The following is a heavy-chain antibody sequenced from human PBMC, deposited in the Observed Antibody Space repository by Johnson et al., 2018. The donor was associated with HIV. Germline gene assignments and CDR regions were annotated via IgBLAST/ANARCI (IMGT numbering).Heavy chain of an antibody. CDR3: ARQQQLTHDAFDI. J-gene: IGHJ3*02. CDR1: GFTFSSYA. Sequence: EVQLVESGGGVVQPGRSLRLSCAASGFTFSSYAMHWVRQAPGKGLEWVSLISWDGGSTYYADSVKGRFTISRDNSKTSLYLQMNSLRAEDPALYYCARQQQLTHDAFDIWGQGTMVTVSS. CDR2: ISWDGGST. V-gene: IGHV3-43D*03. D-gene: IGHD6-13*01.